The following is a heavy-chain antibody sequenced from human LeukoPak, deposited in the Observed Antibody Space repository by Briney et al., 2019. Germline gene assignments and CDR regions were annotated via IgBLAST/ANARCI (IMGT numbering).Heavy chain of an antibody. CDR3: ARGGTGRDGYNSPCAFWDY. V-gene: IGHV4-34*01. CDR1: GGSFSGYY. CDR2: INHSGST. Sequence: PSETLSLTCAVYGGSFSGYYWSWIRQPPGKGLEWIGEINHSGSTNYNPSLKSRVTISVDTSKNQFSLKLSSVTAADTAVYYCARGGTGRDGYNSPCAFWDYWGQGTLATVSS. J-gene: IGHJ4*02. D-gene: IGHD5-24*01.